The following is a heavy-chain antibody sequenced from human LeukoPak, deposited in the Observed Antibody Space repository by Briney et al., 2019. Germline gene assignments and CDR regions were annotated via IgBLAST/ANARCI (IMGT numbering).Heavy chain of an antibody. D-gene: IGHD3-10*01. CDR3: AKGGRGYYYYGMDV. V-gene: IGHV3-53*01. J-gene: IGHJ6*02. CDR1: GFTVSSNY. Sequence: GGSLRLSCAASGFTVSSNYMSWVRQAPGKGLEWVSVIYSGGSTYYADSVKGRFTISRDNSKNTLYLQMNSLRAEDTAVYYCAKGGRGYYYYGMDVWGQGTTVTVSS. CDR2: IYSGGST.